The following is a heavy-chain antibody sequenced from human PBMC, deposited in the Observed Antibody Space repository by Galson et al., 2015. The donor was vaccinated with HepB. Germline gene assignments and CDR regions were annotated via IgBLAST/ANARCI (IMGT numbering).Heavy chain of an antibody. CDR2: IIPILGIA. V-gene: IGHV1-69*02. D-gene: IGHD6-13*01. Sequence: SVKVSCKASGGTFSSYTISWVRQAPGQGLEWMGRIIPILGIANYAQKFQGRVTITADKSTSTAYMELSSLRSEDTAVYYCASPSSNWGYFDYWGQGTLVTVSS. J-gene: IGHJ4*02. CDR1: GGTFSSYT. CDR3: ASPSSNWGYFDY.